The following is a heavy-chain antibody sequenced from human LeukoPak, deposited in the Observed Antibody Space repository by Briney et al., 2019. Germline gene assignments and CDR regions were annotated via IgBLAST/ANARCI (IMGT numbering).Heavy chain of an antibody. D-gene: IGHD3-10*01. CDR1: GXTFINYA. J-gene: IGHJ4*02. Sequence: GGSLRLSCAASGXTFINYAMTWVRQAPGKGLEWVSGISGSAGRTYYADSVKGRFTISRDNSKNTLYLQMNSLRAEDTAVYYCAKTYYYGSETYFSDYWGQGTLVTVSS. CDR3: AKTYYYGSETYFSDY. CDR2: ISGSAGRT. V-gene: IGHV3-23*01.